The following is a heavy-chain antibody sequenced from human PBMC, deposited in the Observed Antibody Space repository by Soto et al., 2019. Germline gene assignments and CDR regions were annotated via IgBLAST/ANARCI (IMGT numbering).Heavy chain of an antibody. CDR2: INAGNGNA. CDR3: ARVDRGIAVAGH. D-gene: IGHD6-19*01. V-gene: IGHV1-3*01. J-gene: IGHJ4*02. CDR1: GYTFTSYA. Sequence: ASVKVSCKASGYTFTSYAMHWVRQAPGQRLEWMGWINAGNGNAKYSQKFQGRVTITRDTSASTAYMELSSLRSDDTAVYYCARVDRGIAVAGHWGQGTLVTVSS.